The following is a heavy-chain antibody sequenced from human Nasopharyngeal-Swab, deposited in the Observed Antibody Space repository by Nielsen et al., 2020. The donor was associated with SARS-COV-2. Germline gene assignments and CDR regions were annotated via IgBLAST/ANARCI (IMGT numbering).Heavy chain of an antibody. Sequence: SLKISCAASGFTFEDYAMHWVRQAPGKGLEWVSGISWNSGSIGYADSVKGRFTISRDNAKNSLYLQMNSLRAEDTALYYCAKDMAYYYGMDVWGQGTTVTVSS. CDR2: ISWNSGSI. J-gene: IGHJ6*02. CDR3: AKDMAYYYGMDV. CDR1: GFTFEDYA. V-gene: IGHV3-9*01.